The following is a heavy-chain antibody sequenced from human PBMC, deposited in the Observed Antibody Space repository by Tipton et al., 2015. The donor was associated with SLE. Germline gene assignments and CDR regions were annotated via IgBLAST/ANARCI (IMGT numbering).Heavy chain of an antibody. CDR3: ASLPQGYCSTINCSPRMDV. V-gene: IGHV4-59*01. CDR2: ISYSGST. D-gene: IGHD2-2*01. CDR1: GGSISTYY. J-gene: IGHJ6*04. Sequence: TLSLTCTVSGGSISTYYWSWIRQPPGKGLEWIGYISYSGSTHYSPSLKSRVTISLDTSKNQFSLRLSSVTAADTAVYYCASLPQGYCSTINCSPRMDVRGKGTTVTVSS.